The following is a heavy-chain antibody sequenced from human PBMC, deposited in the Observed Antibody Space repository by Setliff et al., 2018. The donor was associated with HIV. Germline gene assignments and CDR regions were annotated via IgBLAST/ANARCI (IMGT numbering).Heavy chain of an antibody. D-gene: IGHD2-21*02. CDR1: GFIFDDYA. CDR2: ISWNSDSI. CDR3: AKDMGGDGGDCWDY. V-gene: IGHV3-9*01. Sequence: PGGSLRLSCAASGFIFDDYAMHWVRQPPGKGLEWVSGISWNSDSIGYADSVKGRFTISRDNAKNSLCLQMNSLRPEDTAFYYCAKDMGGDGGDCWDYWGQGTLVTVSS. J-gene: IGHJ4*02.